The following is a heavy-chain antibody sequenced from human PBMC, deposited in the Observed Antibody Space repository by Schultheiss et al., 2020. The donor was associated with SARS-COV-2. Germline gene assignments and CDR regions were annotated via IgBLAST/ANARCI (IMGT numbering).Heavy chain of an antibody. CDR1: GGSISSYY. V-gene: IGHV4-4*07. CDR2: IYTSGST. Sequence: GSLRLSCTVSGGSISSYYWSWIRQPAGKGLEWIGRIYTSGSTNYNPSLKSRVTISVDTSKNQFSLELSSVTAADTAAYYCARHWGAMVRGVLQDWFDPWGQGTLVTVSS. J-gene: IGHJ5*02. CDR3: ARHWGAMVRGVLQDWFDP. D-gene: IGHD3-10*01.